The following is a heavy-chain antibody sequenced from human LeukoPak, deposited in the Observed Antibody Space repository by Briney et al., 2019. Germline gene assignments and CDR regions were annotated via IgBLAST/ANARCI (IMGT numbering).Heavy chain of an antibody. Sequence: SETLSLTCTVSGGSIGSSSYYWSWIRQPAGKGLEWIGRIYTSGSTTYNPSLKSRVTMSVDTSKNQFSLKLSSVTAADTAVYYCARGTSFNWNVFDYWGQGTLVTVSS. CDR3: ARGTSFNWNVFDY. V-gene: IGHV4-61*02. CDR2: IYTSGST. D-gene: IGHD1-20*01. CDR1: GGSIGSSSYY. J-gene: IGHJ4*02.